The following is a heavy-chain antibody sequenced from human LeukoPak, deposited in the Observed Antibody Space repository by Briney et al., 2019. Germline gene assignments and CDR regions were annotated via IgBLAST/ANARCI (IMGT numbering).Heavy chain of an antibody. J-gene: IGHJ4*02. CDR3: AKDQNYFGSGSNAIDY. CDR1: GFTLSNYG. Sequence: PGGSLRLSCAASGFTLSNYGMHWVRQAPGKGLEWVALILYDGTNKYYADSVKGRFTISRDNSKNTLYLRMNSLRAEDTAVYHCAKDQNYFGSGSNAIDYWGQGTLVTVSS. D-gene: IGHD3-10*01. CDR2: ILYDGTNK. V-gene: IGHV3-30*02.